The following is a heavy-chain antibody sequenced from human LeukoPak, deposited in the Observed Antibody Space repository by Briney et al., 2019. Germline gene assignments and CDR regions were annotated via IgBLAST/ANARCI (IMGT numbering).Heavy chain of an antibody. Sequence: GGSLRLSCAASGFTFSSYWMNWVRQAPGKGLEWVAVISYDGSNKYYADSVKGRFTISRDNSKNTLYLQMNSLRAEDTAVYYCAKAQIVATIFHGHFDYWGQGTLVTVSS. CDR1: GFTFSSYW. V-gene: IGHV3-30*18. D-gene: IGHD5-12*01. J-gene: IGHJ4*02. CDR2: ISYDGSNK. CDR3: AKAQIVATIFHGHFDY.